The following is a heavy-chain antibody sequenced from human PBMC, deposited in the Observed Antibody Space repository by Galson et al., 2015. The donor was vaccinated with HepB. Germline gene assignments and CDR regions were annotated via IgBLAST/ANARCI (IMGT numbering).Heavy chain of an antibody. J-gene: IGHJ6*02. V-gene: IGHV3-30*18. CDR2: ISYDGSNK. D-gene: IGHD6-19*01. CDR3: AKDWGVAVAGGGMDV. CDR1: GFTFSSYG. Sequence: SLRLSCAASGFTFSSYGMHWVRQAPGKGLEWVAVISYDGSNKYYADSVKGRFTISRDNSKNTLYLQMNSLRAEDTAVYYCAKDWGVAVAGGGMDVWGQGTTVTVSS.